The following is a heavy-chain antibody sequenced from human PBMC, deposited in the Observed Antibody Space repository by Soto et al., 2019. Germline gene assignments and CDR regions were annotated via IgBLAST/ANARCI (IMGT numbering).Heavy chain of an antibody. CDR3: ARAEGVTALFAFDY. CDR1: GDTFTSYY. D-gene: IGHD2-21*01. J-gene: IGHJ4*02. Sequence: ASVKVSCKASGDTFTSYYMHCARRAPGQVLEWMGIINPSGGSTSYAQKFQGRVTMTRDTSTSTVYMELSSLRSEDTAVYYCARAEGVTALFAFDYWGQGTLVTVSS. CDR2: INPSGGST. V-gene: IGHV1-46*01.